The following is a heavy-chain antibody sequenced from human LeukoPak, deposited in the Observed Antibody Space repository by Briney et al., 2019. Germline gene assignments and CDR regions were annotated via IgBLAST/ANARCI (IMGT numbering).Heavy chain of an antibody. CDR1: GFTFATYG. V-gene: IGHV3-30*02. J-gene: IGHJ5*02. CDR2: IQNDEIDK. D-gene: IGHD3-16*01. Sequence: PGGSLRLSCAASGFTFATYGVHWVRLAPGKGLEWVAFIQNDEIDKFYADSVRGRFTVSRDNSKNTLYLQMNSLRAEDTAVYYCAREGTRTGGHWFDPWGQGTLVTVSS. CDR3: AREGTRTGGHWFDP.